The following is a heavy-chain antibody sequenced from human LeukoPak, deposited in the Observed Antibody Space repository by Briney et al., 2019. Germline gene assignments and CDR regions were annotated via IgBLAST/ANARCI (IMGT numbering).Heavy chain of an antibody. D-gene: IGHD4-17*01. J-gene: IGHJ4*02. CDR3: ARDYADYVGYFFFDY. CDR2: ISGGGETT. CDR1: GFTFNNYA. Sequence: GGSLRLSCAASGFTFNNYAMNWVRHAPGKGLEWVSSISGGGETTYYADSAEGRFTISRDNSQNTLYLQMNSLRAEDTAVYYCARDYADYVGYFFFDYWGQGTLVTVSS. V-gene: IGHV3-23*01.